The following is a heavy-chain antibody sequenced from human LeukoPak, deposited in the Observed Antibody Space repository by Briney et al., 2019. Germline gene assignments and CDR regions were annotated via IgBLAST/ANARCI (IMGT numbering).Heavy chain of an antibody. V-gene: IGHV1-69*13. CDR2: IIPIFGTA. CDR3: AFPMDYGDPGGAFDI. D-gene: IGHD4-17*01. J-gene: IGHJ3*02. CDR1: GGTFSSYA. Sequence: SVKVSCKASGGTFSSYAISWVRQAPGQGLEWMGGIIPIFGTANYAQKFQGRVTITADESTSTAYMELSGLRSEDTAVYYCAFPMDYGDPGGAFDIWGQGTMVTVSS.